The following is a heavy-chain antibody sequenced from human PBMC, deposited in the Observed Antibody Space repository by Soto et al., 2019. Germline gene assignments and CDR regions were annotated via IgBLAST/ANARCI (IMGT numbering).Heavy chain of an antibody. D-gene: IGHD2-8*01. CDR1: GFTFTNIA. Sequence: EVRLLESGGDLVQPGGSLRLSCAASGFTFTNIAMNWVRQAPGKGLEWVSGISGSGASTYYADSVQGRFTISRDNSRNALYLQTSSLRAEDTAVYYCAKAAQAFSTNLGVGYFDSWGQGTLVNVAS. V-gene: IGHV3-23*01. J-gene: IGHJ4*02. CDR2: ISGSGAST. CDR3: AKAAQAFSTNLGVGYFDS.